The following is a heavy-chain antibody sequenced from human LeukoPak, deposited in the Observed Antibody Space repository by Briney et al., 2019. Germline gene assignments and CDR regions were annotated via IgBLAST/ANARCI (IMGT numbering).Heavy chain of an antibody. Sequence: SETLSLTCSVSGGSISSYYRSWIRQPPGKGLEFIGNIAASGTTKHNPSLKSRVTISMDTSKNQFSLELTSVTAADTAVYYCARFPYFEGFDYWGQGTLVIVSS. D-gene: IGHD3-9*01. CDR2: IAASGTT. V-gene: IGHV4-4*08. J-gene: IGHJ4*02. CDR1: GGSISSYY. CDR3: ARFPYFEGFDY.